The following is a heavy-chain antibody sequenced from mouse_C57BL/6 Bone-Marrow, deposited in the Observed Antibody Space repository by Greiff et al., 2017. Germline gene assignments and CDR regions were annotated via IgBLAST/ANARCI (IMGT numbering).Heavy chain of an antibody. Sequence: VQLQQPGAELVKPGASVRLSCKASGYTFTSYWMHWVKLRPGQGFEWVGELNPSHGVTNSNEKFRGKATLTVDKSSSTAYMHLSSLTSSYSAVYYCSIYDYDIGFAYWGQGTLVTVSA. CDR1: GYTFTSYW. D-gene: IGHD2-4*01. J-gene: IGHJ3*01. CDR2: LNPSHGVT. V-gene: IGHV1S16*01. CDR3: SIYDYDIGFAY.